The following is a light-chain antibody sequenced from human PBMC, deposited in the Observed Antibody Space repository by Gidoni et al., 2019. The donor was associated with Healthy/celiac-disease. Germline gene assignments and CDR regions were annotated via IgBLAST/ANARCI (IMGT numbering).Light chain of an antibody. CDR1: QSVSSSY. CDR3: QQYGSSPGT. V-gene: IGKV3-20*01. CDR2: GAS. J-gene: IGKJ1*01. Sequence: EIVLPPSPGTLSFSPGERATLSCRASQSVSSSYLAWYQQKPGQAPRLLIYGASSRATGIPDRFSGSGSGTDFTLTISRLEPEDFAVYYCQQYGSSPGTFGQGTKVEIK.